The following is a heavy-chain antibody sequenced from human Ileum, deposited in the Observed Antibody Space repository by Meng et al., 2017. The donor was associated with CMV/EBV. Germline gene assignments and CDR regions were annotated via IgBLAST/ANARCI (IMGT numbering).Heavy chain of an antibody. CDR3: ARGFYDSRGYTIH. CDR1: GFTVSDNY. Sequence: GESLKISCAASGFTVSDNYMSWARQAPGKGLEWVSLIYGGATTYYADSVMGRFSISRDNSKNTVSLQMNSLRAEDTAVYYCARGFYDSRGYTIHWGQGTLVTVSS. D-gene: IGHD3-22*01. J-gene: IGHJ4*02. CDR2: IYGGATT. V-gene: IGHV3-53*01.